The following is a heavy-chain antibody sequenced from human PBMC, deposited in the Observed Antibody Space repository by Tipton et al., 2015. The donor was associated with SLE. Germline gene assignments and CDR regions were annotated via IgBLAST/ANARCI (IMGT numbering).Heavy chain of an antibody. D-gene: IGHD6-19*01. CDR1: GGSVSSGSYY. CDR2: IQFSGST. J-gene: IGHJ4*02. CDR3: ARGGMGIAVAGEFDS. Sequence: TLSLTCTVSGGSVSSGSYYWSWIRQPPGKGLEWIGDIQFSGSTYYNPSLKSRVSISVDTSKNEFSLMLNSVTAADTAVYYCARGGMGIAVAGEFDSWGQGTLVTVSS. V-gene: IGHV4-31*03.